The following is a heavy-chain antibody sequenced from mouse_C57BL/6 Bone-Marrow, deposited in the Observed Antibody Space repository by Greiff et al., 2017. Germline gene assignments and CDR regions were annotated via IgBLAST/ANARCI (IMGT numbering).Heavy chain of an antibody. CDR2: IYPGSGST. Sequence: VQLQQPGAELVKPGASVKMSCKASGYTFTSYWITWVKQRPGQGLEWIGDIYPGSGSTNYNEKFKGKATLTAEKSSSTAYMQLSSLTSEDSAVYFCARERDDYYGSSSYAMDYWGQGTSVTVSS. D-gene: IGHD1-1*01. J-gene: IGHJ4*01. V-gene: IGHV1-55*01. CDR1: GYTFTSYW. CDR3: ARERDDYYGSSSYAMDY.